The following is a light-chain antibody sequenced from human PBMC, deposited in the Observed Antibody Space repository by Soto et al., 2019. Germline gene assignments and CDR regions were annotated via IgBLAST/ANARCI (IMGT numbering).Light chain of an antibody. CDR2: AAS. Sequence: DIDVSQYQNFLSASVGDRVTITCRASQGISSYLAWYQKKPGKAPKLLMYAASTLQSGVPSRFSGSGSGTEFTLTISSFQPEDCATYCCQLSTSLPNTFGQVTKLDIK. CDR3: QLSTSLPNT. J-gene: IGKJ2*01. CDR1: QGISSY. V-gene: IGKV1-9*01.